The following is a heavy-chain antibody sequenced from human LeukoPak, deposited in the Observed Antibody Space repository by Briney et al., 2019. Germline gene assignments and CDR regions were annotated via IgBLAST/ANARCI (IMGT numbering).Heavy chain of an antibody. CDR1: GFTFSSYS. V-gene: IGHV3-64*01. CDR2: ITSNGGST. J-gene: IGHJ6*03. Sequence: GGSLRLSCAASGFTFSSYSIQWVRQAPGKGLQYVSAITSNGGSTYYANSVKGRFTTSRDNSKNTLYLQMGSLRAEDMAVYYCALVDPGAVVANSYYYYMDVWGKGTTVTVSS. D-gene: IGHD2-21*01. CDR3: ALVDPGAVVANSYYYYMDV.